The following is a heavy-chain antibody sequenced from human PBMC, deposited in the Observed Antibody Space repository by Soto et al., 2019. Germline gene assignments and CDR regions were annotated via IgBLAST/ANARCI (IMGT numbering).Heavy chain of an antibody. CDR1: GFTFRGSW. V-gene: IGHV3-74*01. CDR3: ARGGGYSYGYIGY. CDR2: INGDGSTT. Sequence: GGFLRLSCVASGFTFRGSWMHWVRQAPGKGLVWVSHINGDGSTTSYADSVKGRFTISRDNAKNTVYLQMNSLRDEDTAVYYCARGGGYSYGYIGYWGQGT. J-gene: IGHJ4*02. D-gene: IGHD5-18*01.